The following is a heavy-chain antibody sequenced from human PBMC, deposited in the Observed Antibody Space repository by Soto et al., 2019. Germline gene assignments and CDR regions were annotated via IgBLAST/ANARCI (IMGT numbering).Heavy chain of an antibody. Sequence: EVQLVESGGGLVQPGGSLRLSCAASGFTVSSNYMSWVRQAPGKELEWVSVIYSGGSTYYADSVKGRFTISRDNSKNTLYLQMNSLRAEDTAVYYCARSGSWYSFFDYWGQGTLVTVSS. D-gene: IGHD2-15*01. V-gene: IGHV3-66*01. CDR2: IYSGGST. CDR1: GFTVSSNY. J-gene: IGHJ4*02. CDR3: ARSGSWYSFFDY.